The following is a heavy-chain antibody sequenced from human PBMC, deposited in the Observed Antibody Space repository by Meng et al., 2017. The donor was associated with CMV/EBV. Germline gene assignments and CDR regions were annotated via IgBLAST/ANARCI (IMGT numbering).Heavy chain of an antibody. CDR1: GYTFTGYY. D-gene: IGHD1-26*01. CDR2: INPNSGGT. Sequence: QGQLVKSGAEVKKPGASVKVSCKASGYTFTGYYMHWVRQAPGQGLEWMGWINPNSGGTNYAQKFQGRVTMTRDTSISTAYMELSRLRSDDTAVYYCARTPSYSGSQRPFDYWGQGTLVTVSS. J-gene: IGHJ4*02. CDR3: ARTPSYSGSQRPFDY. V-gene: IGHV1-2*02.